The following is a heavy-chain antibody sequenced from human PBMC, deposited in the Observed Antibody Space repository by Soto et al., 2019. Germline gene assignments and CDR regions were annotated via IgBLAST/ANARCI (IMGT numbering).Heavy chain of an antibody. CDR1: GFTFSDYY. Sequence: GGSLRLSCAVSGFTFSDYYMSWIRQAPGKGLEWVSYISSRGSSIYYADSVKGRFTISRDSAKNSLYLQMNGLRAEDTAVYYCARGYYDFWSGYYISPYGMDVWGQGTTVTVSS. D-gene: IGHD3-3*01. CDR2: ISSRGSSI. J-gene: IGHJ6*02. CDR3: ARGYYDFWSGYYISPYGMDV. V-gene: IGHV3-11*01.